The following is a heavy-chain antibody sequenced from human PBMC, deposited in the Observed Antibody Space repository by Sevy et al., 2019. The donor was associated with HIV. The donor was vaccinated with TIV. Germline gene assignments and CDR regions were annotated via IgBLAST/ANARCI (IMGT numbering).Heavy chain of an antibody. CDR3: TKEGEGYNYDSSGSFGL. V-gene: IGHV3-23*01. J-gene: IGHJ1*01. CDR2: ISGSAYST. D-gene: IGHD3-22*01. CDR1: GFTFSNYA. Sequence: GGSLRLSCAASGFTFSNYAMSWVRQAPGKGLEWVSGISGSAYSTYYADSVKGRFTISRDNSKNALYLQMNSLRAEDTAVYYCTKEGEGYNYDSSGSFGLWGQGTLVTVSS.